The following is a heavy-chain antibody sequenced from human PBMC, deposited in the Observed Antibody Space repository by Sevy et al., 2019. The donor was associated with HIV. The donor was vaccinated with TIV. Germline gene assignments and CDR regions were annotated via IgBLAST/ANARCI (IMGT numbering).Heavy chain of an antibody. Sequence: GGSLRLSCAISGSTVSSNDMNWVRQAPGKGLEWVSIIYSGGTTYYADSVKGRFSISRDNSKNTLYLHMNSLRDEDTALYYCARHRGAAAGLFVRMDVWGQGTTVTVSS. CDR2: IYSGGTT. J-gene: IGHJ6*02. CDR3: ARHRGAAAGLFVRMDV. CDR1: GSTVSSND. V-gene: IGHV3-53*01. D-gene: IGHD6-25*01.